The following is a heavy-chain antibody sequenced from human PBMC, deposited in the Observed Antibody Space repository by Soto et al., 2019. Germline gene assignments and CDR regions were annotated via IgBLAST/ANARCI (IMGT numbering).Heavy chain of an antibody. J-gene: IGHJ3*02. D-gene: IGHD3-16*01. CDR1: GFTFSNYG. CDR3: ATDQWGTEGGPFEI. CDR2: IYYDGSNK. V-gene: IGHV3-33*01. Sequence: QVQLVESGGGVVQPGRSLRLSCEASGFTFSNYGMHWVRQAPGKGLQWVALIYYDGSNKYYADPVKGRFAIFRDDSKNTLYLQMNSLRAEDTAVYFCATDQWGTEGGPFEIWGQGTIVTVSS.